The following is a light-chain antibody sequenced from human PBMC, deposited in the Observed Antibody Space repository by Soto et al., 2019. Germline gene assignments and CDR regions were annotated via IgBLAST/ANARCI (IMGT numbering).Light chain of an antibody. CDR3: QQYGSSPCT. CDR2: GAS. CDR1: QRVSSSY. Sequence: EIVLTQSPGTLSLSPGERATLSCRASQRVSSSYLAWYRQNPGQAPSLLIYGASSRATGIPDRVSGSGSGTDFTLTISGLEPEDFAVYYCQQYGSSPCTFGQGTKLEIK. V-gene: IGKV3-20*01. J-gene: IGKJ2*02.